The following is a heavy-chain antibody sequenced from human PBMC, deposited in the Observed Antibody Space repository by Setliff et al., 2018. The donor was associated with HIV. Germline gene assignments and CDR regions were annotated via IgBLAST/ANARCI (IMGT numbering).Heavy chain of an antibody. V-gene: IGHV1-69*10. J-gene: IGHJ1*01. CDR2: IIPILGIA. Sequence: ASVKVSCKASGGTFSSYAISWVRQAPGQGLVWMGGIIPILGIANYAQKFQGRVTITADKSTSTAYMELSSLRSEDTAVYYCANYYYDSSGYYEAEYFQHWGQGTLVTVSS. CDR1: GGTFSSYA. D-gene: IGHD3-22*01. CDR3: ANYYYDSSGYYEAEYFQH.